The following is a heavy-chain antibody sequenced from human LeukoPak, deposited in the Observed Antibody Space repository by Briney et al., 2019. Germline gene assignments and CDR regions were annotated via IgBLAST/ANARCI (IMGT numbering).Heavy chain of an antibody. Sequence: SEXXXLTCTVSGGSITSSSYYWGWIRQPPGKGLEWIGEINHSGSTNYNPSLKSRVTISVDTSKNQFSLKLSSVTAADTAVYYCASLTGAFDIWGQGTMVTVSS. D-gene: IGHD1-14*01. V-gene: IGHV4-39*07. CDR3: ASLTGAFDI. CDR1: GGSITSSSYY. CDR2: INHSGST. J-gene: IGHJ3*02.